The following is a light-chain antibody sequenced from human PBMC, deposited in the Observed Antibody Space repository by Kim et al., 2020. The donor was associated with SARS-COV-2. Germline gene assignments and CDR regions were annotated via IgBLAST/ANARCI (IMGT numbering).Light chain of an antibody. Sequence: ASTGDRVTITCRARQGSSSYLAWYQQKPGTAPKFLISAASTLHSGVPSRFSGSGSGTDFTLTISGLQSEDFATYYCQQYYTYPLTFGGGTKVDIK. V-gene: IGKV1-8*01. CDR2: AAS. CDR1: QGSSSY. J-gene: IGKJ4*01. CDR3: QQYYTYPLT.